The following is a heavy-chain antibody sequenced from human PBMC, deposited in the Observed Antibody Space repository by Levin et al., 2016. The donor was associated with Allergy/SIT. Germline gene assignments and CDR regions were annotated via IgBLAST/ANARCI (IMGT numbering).Heavy chain of an antibody. D-gene: IGHD4-17*01. CDR3: ARDLYGDYAAD. Sequence: GESLKISCAASGFTFSDYYMSWIRQAPGRGLEWVSYISSSGSSVYYADSVQGRFTISRDNAKNSLYLQMNSLTAEDTAVYYCARDLYGDYAADWGQGTLVTVSS. V-gene: IGHV3-11*01. CDR2: ISSSGSSV. J-gene: IGHJ4*02. CDR1: GFTFSDYY.